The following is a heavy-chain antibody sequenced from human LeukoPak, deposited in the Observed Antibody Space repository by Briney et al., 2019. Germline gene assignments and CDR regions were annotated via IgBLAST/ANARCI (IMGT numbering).Heavy chain of an antibody. J-gene: IGHJ4*02. V-gene: IGHV1-69*05. CDR3: ARDVDSYGPFDY. D-gene: IGHD5-18*01. CDR2: IIPIFGSA. Sequence: ASVKVSCKASGGTFSSYGINWVRQAPGQGLEWMGGIIPIFGSANYAQKLQGRVTMTTDTSTSTAYMELRSLRSDDTAVYYCARDVDSYGPFDYWGQGTLVTVSS. CDR1: GGTFSSYG.